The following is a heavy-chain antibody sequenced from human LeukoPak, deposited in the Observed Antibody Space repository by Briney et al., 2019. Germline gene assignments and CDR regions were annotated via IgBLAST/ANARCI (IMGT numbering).Heavy chain of an antibody. J-gene: IGHJ4*02. D-gene: IGHD3-10*01. CDR2: SIPIYGTA. V-gene: IGHV1-69*06. CDR1: GGTFSSYA. CDR3: APTYYYGSGSYGPFDY. Sequence: SVQVSCKASGGTFSSYALSGVRQAPGQGLEWMGGSIPIYGTANYAQKFQGRVTITADKSTSTAYMELSSLRSEDTAVYYCAPTYYYGSGSYGPFDYWGQGTLVTVSS.